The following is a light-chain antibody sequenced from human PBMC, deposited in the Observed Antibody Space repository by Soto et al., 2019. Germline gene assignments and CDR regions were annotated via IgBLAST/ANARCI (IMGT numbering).Light chain of an antibody. Sequence: DVVLTQSPLSLPVNFGQPASISCRSSKSLVYSDGKTHFSRFHQRPGQSPRRLIYRVSSRDSGVPERFSGSGSGTDFTLEISRVEAEDVGIYFCTQGTHLPMTFGQGNKVEVK. V-gene: IGKV2-30*01. CDR3: TQGTHLPMT. CDR2: RVS. CDR1: KSLVYSDGKTH. J-gene: IGKJ1*01.